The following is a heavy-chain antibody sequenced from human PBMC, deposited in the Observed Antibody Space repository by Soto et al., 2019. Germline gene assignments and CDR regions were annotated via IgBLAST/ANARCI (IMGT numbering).Heavy chain of an antibody. CDR1: GFTFSSYA. CDR2: ISYDGSNK. V-gene: IGHV3-30-3*01. CDR3: ASDGGSRIVGATHFDY. J-gene: IGHJ4*02. D-gene: IGHD1-26*01. Sequence: QVQLVESGGGVVQPGRSLRLSCAASGFTFSSYAMHWVRQAPGKGLEWVAVISYDGSNKYYADSVKGRFTISRDNSKNPLYLQMNSLRAEDTAVYYCASDGGSRIVGATHFDYWGQGTLVTVSS.